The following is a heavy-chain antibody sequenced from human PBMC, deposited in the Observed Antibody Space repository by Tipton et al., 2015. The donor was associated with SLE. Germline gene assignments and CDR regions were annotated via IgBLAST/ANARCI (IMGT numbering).Heavy chain of an antibody. CDR2: IYHSGST. Sequence: TLSLTCAVSGYSISSGYYWGWIRQPPGKGLEWIGSIYHSGSTYYNPSLKSRVTISVDTSKNQFSLKLSSVTAADTAVYYCARPGMAERYFDPWGRGTLVTVSS. D-gene: IGHD5-24*01. V-gene: IGHV4-38-2*01. J-gene: IGHJ2*01. CDR3: ARPGMAERYFDP. CDR1: GYSISSGYY.